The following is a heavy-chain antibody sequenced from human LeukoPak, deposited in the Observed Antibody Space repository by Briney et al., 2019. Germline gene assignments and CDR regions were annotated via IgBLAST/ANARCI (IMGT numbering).Heavy chain of an antibody. D-gene: IGHD2-15*01. CDR3: ARDSPGYCSGGSCYPWFDP. V-gene: IGHV3-21*01. Sequence: GGSLRLSRAASGFTFSSYSMNWVRQAPGKGLEWVSSISSSSSYIYYADSVKGRFTISRDNAKNSLYLQMNSLRAEDTAVYYCARDSPGYCSGGSCYPWFDPWGQGTLVTVSS. J-gene: IGHJ5*02. CDR2: ISSSSSYI. CDR1: GFTFSSYS.